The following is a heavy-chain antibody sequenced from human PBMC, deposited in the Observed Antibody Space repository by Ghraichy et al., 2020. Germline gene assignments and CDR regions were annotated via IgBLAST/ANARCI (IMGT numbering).Heavy chain of an antibody. Sequence: GGSLRLSCAASGFTFSSYGMHWVRQAPGKGLEWVAVIWYDGSNKYYADSVKGRFTISRDNSKNTLYLQMNSLRAEDTAVYYCARVGGPSSGWPFDYWGQGTLVTVSS. CDR2: IWYDGSNK. V-gene: IGHV3-33*01. CDR1: GFTFSSYG. CDR3: ARVGGPSSGWPFDY. J-gene: IGHJ4*02. D-gene: IGHD6-19*01.